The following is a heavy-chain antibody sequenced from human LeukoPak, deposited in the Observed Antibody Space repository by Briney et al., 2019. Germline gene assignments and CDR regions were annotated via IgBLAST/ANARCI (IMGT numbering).Heavy chain of an antibody. CDR2: IIPIFGTA. CDR3: ARVISGPGHYYFDY. D-gene: IGHD3-10*01. V-gene: IGHV1-69*05. J-gene: IGHJ4*02. Sequence: SVKVSCKASGGTFSSYAISWVRQAPGQGLEWMGGIIPIFGTANYAQEFQGRVTITTDESTSTAYMELSSLRSEDTAVYYCARVISGPGHYYFDYWGQGTLVTASS. CDR1: GGTFSSYA.